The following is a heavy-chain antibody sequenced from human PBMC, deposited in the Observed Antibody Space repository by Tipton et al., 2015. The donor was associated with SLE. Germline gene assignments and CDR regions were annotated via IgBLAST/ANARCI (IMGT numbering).Heavy chain of an antibody. CDR3: AKETAASGDYFDY. CDR2: IYRHGST. V-gene: IGHV3-23*03. CDR1: GFTFSDYA. D-gene: IGHD6-25*01. Sequence: GSLRLSCAASGFTFSDYAMAWVRQAPGNGLEWVSIIYRHGSTYYAGSVRGRFTISRDDSKNTLYLQMNSLRPEDTALYYCAKETAASGDYFDYWGQGTLVTVSS. J-gene: IGHJ4*02.